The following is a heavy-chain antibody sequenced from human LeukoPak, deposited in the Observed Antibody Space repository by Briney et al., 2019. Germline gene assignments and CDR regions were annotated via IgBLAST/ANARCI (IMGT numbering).Heavy chain of an antibody. J-gene: IGHJ6*03. CDR1: GGTFSSYA. Sequence: SVKVSCKASGGTFSSYAISWVRQAPGQGLEWMGGIIPMFASANYAQKFQGRVTITADKSTSTAYMELSSLRSDDTAVYYCARGGYPHTTKYMDVWGKGTTVNVSS. CDR3: ARGGYPHTTKYMDV. CDR2: IIPMFASA. D-gene: IGHD2/OR15-2a*01. V-gene: IGHV1-69*06.